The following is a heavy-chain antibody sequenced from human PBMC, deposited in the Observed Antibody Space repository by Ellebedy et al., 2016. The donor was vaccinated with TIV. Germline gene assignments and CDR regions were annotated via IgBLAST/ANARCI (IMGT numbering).Heavy chain of an antibody. CDR1: NGSIHSHY. J-gene: IGHJ4*02. V-gene: IGHV4-59*11. D-gene: IGHD6-19*01. CDR2: ISHSGST. Sequence: MPSETLSLTCTVSNGSIHSHYWSWIRQPPGKGLEWIGYISHSGSTNYNPYLRSRVTISLATSKNQFSLRLTSMTAADTAAYYCATIGGWGRGYFGSWGQGTLITVSS. CDR3: ATIGGWGRGYFGS.